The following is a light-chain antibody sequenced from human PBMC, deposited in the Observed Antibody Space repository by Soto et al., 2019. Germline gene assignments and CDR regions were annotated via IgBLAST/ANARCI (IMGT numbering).Light chain of an antibody. CDR3: SSFTGSSTWV. V-gene: IGLV2-14*01. J-gene: IGLJ3*02. CDR1: SSDVGGYNH. Sequence: QSALTQPASVSGSPGQSITISCTGSSSDVGGYNHVSWYQQHPGKAPKLMIYEVSNRPSGVSNRFSGSKSGNTASLTISGLQPEDEADYYCSSFTGSSTWVFGGGTKVTVL. CDR2: EVS.